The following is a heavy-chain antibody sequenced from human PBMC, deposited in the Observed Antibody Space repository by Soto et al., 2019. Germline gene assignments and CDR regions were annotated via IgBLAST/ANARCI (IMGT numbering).Heavy chain of an antibody. CDR3: ARDRIAAADYYYYYGMDV. Sequence: GGSLRPSCAASAFTFSSYAMHWVRQAPGKGLEWVAVISYDGSNKYYADSVKGRFTISRDNSKNSLYLQMNSLRAEDTAVYYCARDRIAAADYYYYYGMDVWGQGTTVTVSS. J-gene: IGHJ6*02. CDR1: AFTFSSYA. D-gene: IGHD6-13*01. CDR2: ISYDGSNK. V-gene: IGHV3-30-3*01.